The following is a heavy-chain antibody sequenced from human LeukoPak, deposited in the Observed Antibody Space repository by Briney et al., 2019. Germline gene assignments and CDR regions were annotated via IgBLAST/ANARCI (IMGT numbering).Heavy chain of an antibody. CDR3: ASSTNWGKFNY. CDR2: IIPIFGTA. D-gene: IGHD7-27*01. V-gene: IGHV1-69*05. Sequence: ASVKVSCKASGGTFSSYAISWVRQAPGQGLEWMGGIIPIFGTANYAQKFQGRVTITTDESTSTAYMELSSLRSEDTAVYYRASSTNWGKFNYWGQGTLVTVSS. J-gene: IGHJ4*02. CDR1: GGTFSSYA.